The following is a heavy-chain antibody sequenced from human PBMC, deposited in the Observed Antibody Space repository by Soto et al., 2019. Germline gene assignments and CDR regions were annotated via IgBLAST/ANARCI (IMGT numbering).Heavy chain of an antibody. CDR3: ARVGVGNTWDY. V-gene: IGHV4-34*01. CDR2: SNDSGSA. D-gene: IGHD1-26*01. J-gene: IGHJ4*02. Sequence: PSETLSLTCAVYGGSFSGHYWTWIRQPPGKGLEWIGESNDSGSAQYTPSLKSRVTISIDTSKNQFSLKLRSVTAADTAVYYCARVGVGNTWDYWGQGTLVTVSS. CDR1: GGSFSGHY.